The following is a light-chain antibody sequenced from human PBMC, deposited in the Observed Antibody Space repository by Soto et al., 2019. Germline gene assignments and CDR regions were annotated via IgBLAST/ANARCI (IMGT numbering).Light chain of an antibody. Sequence: EIVLTQSPGTLSLSPGERATLSCRASQSVSSSYLAWYQQKPGQAPRLLIYGASSRATGIPDRFSDSGSGTDFTLTISRREPEDFAVYYWQQYGSSPPYTFGQGTKLEIK. CDR3: QQYGSSPPYT. V-gene: IGKV3-20*01. CDR1: QSVSSSY. CDR2: GAS. J-gene: IGKJ2*01.